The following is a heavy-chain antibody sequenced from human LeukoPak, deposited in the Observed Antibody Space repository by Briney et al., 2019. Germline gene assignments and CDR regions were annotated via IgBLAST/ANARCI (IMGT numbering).Heavy chain of an antibody. J-gene: IGHJ4*02. CDR1: GGTFSSYA. CDR3: ARTSSAGYGDYPDY. CDR2: IIPILGIA. Sequence: SVKVSCKASGGTFSSYAISWVRQAPGQGLEWMGRIIPILGIANYAQKLQGRVTITADKSTSTAYMELSSLRSEDTAVYYCARTSSAGYGDYPDYWGQGTLVTVSS. D-gene: IGHD4-17*01. V-gene: IGHV1-69*04.